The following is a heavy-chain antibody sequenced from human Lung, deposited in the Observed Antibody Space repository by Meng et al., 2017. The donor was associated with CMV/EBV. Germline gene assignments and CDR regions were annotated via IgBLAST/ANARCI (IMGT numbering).Heavy chain of an antibody. V-gene: IGHV1-18*01. CDR1: GYTFSTYT. CDR3: ARGYDFWSAYYLIDP. Sequence: SVXVSXXASGYTFSTYTIIWVRQAPGQGLEWMGWISPYNGDTNYAPKFQGRVSMTTDTSTSTAYLELRSLRSDDTAVYYCARGYDFWSAYYLIDPWGQGTXVTVSS. D-gene: IGHD3-3*01. CDR2: ISPYNGDT. J-gene: IGHJ5*02.